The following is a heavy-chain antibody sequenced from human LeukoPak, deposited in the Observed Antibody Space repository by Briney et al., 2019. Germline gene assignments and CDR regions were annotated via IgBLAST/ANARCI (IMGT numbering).Heavy chain of an antibody. V-gene: IGHV3-53*01. CDR1: GFTVSSNY. J-gene: IGHJ3*02. Sequence: GGSLRLSCATSGFTVSSNYMSWVRQAPGKGLEWVSVIYSGGSTYYADSVKDRFTISRDNSKNTLYLQMNSLRAEDTAVYYCARGPTYYDILTGYEAFDIWGQGTMVTVSS. CDR2: IYSGGST. CDR3: ARGPTYYDILTGYEAFDI. D-gene: IGHD3-9*01.